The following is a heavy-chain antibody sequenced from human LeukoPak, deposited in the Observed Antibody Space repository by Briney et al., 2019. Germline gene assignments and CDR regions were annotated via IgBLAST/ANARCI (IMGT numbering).Heavy chain of an antibody. CDR2: IWYDGSNK. D-gene: IGHD4-11*01. CDR1: GFTFSSYG. J-gene: IGHJ4*02. Sequence: GGSLRLSCAASGFTFSSYGMPWVRQAPGKGLEWVAVIWYDGSNKYYADSVKGRFTISRDNSKNTLYLQMNSLRAEDTAVYYCARDSTSTVTPDYWGQGPLVTVSS. CDR3: ARDSTSTVTPDY. V-gene: IGHV3-33*01.